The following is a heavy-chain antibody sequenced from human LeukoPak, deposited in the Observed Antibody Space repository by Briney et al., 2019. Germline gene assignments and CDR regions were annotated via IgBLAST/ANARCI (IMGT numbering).Heavy chain of an antibody. D-gene: IGHD3-22*01. CDR1: GFTFSSYE. V-gene: IGHV3-48*03. CDR2: ISSSGSTI. J-gene: IGHJ4*02. Sequence: GGSLRLSCAASGFTFSSYEMNWVRQAPGKGLEWVSYISSSGSTIYYADSVKGRFTISRDNAKNSLYLQMNSLRAEDTAVYYCAREMQYYYDSSGYYSEARYFDYWGQGTLVTVSS. CDR3: AREMQYYYDSSGYYSEARYFDY.